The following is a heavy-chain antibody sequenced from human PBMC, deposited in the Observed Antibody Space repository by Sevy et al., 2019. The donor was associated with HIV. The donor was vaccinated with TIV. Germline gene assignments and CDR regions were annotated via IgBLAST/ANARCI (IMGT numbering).Heavy chain of an antibody. D-gene: IGHD3-3*01. CDR3: VRFDTKIKIFGVPRGAY. J-gene: IGHJ4*02. V-gene: IGHV4-34*01. Sequence: SETLSLTCTVYGGSFSDFYWNWIRQSPGKGLEWIGEINHRKVTNYNPSLKSRATISADASNRQFSLKLTSVTAADTAVYYCVRFDTKIKIFGVPRGAYWGPGTLVTVSS. CDR1: GGSFSDFY. CDR2: INHRKVT.